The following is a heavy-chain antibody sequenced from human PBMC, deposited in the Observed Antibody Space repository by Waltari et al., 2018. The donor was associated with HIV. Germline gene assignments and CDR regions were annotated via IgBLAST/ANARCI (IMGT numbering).Heavy chain of an antibody. CDR3: ARVMFDYGSPSHMDV. CDR2: INSRSTAD. V-gene: IGHV3-11*05. D-gene: IGHD3-3*01. CDR1: GFSFTAYY. Sequence: IESGGGLVKPGGSLRLSCAASGFSFTAYYMAWVRHSPGKGLQWVAYINSRSTADNYAGSVRGRFTIARDNAKSSLFLQMDNLRVEDTGIYYCARVMFDYGSPSHMDVWGKGTTVTVS. J-gene: IGHJ6*03.